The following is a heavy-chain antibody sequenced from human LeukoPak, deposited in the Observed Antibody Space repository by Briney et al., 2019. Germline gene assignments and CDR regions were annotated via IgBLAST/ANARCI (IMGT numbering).Heavy chain of an antibody. CDR3: AAAAGVALKY. D-gene: IGHD2-15*01. J-gene: IGHJ4*02. CDR2: IKTKSDGETT. Sequence: GGSLRLSCAASGCTFNNGWMNWVRQAPGKGLEWVGHIKTKSDGETTDYAAPVKGRFTISRDDSKNTLYLQMNSLKTEDTAVYFCAAAAGVALKYWGQGTLVTVSS. V-gene: IGHV3-15*01. CDR1: GCTFNNGW.